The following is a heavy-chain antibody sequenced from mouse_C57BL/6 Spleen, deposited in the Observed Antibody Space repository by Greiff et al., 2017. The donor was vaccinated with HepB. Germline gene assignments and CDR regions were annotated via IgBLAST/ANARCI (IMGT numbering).Heavy chain of an antibody. CDR1: GYTFTDYE. V-gene: IGHV1-15*01. CDR3: TRAILRGAMDY. CDR2: IDPETGGT. D-gene: IGHD1-1*01. J-gene: IGHJ4*01. Sequence: QVQLQQSGAELVRPGASVTLSCTASGYTFTDYEMHWVKQTPVHGLEWIGAIDPETGGTAYNQKFKGKAILTADKSSSTAYMELRSLTSEDSAVYYCTRAILRGAMDYRGQGTSVTVSS.